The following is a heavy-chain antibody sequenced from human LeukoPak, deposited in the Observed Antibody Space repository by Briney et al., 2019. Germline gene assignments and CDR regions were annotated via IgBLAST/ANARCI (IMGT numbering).Heavy chain of an antibody. V-gene: IGHV4-4*07. CDR2: IYSGGST. D-gene: IGHD1-26*01. Sequence: SETLSLTCTVSGGSISSYHWSWIRQPAGKGLEWIGRIYSGGSTNYTPSLKSRATISVDSSNNQFSLILSSVTAAATAVFYCARENTGSYREFDYWGQGTLVTVSS. CDR3: ARENTGSYREFDY. CDR1: GGSISSYH. J-gene: IGHJ4*02.